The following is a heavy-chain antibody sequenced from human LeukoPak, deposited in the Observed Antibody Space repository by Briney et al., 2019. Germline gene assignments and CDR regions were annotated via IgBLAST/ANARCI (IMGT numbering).Heavy chain of an antibody. D-gene: IGHD4-17*01. V-gene: IGHV4-30-2*01. J-gene: IGHJ6*02. Sequence: IPSQTLSLTRAVSGGSISSGGYSWSWIRQPPGKGLEWIGYIYHSGSTYYNPSLKSRVTISVDRSKNQFSLKLSSVPAADTAVYYCARGGTTTGGMDVWGQGTTVTVSS. CDR1: GGSISSGGYS. CDR3: ARGGTTTGGMDV. CDR2: IYHSGST.